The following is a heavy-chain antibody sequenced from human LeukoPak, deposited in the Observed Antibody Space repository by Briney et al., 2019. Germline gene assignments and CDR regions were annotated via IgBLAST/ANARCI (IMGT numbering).Heavy chain of an antibody. CDR3: TGCSGWYSPDY. D-gene: IGHD6-19*01. CDR1: GFTFSGSV. J-gene: IGHJ4*02. Sequence: RGGFLKLSCAASGFTFSGSVMHWVRKASGKGLGWGGLITGKPNTYATVSAAWVNARFTISSEDSTNTAYLQMNSLKIEHTAVYYCTGCSGWYSPDYWGQGTLVTVSS. V-gene: IGHV3-73*01. CDR2: ITGKPNTYAT.